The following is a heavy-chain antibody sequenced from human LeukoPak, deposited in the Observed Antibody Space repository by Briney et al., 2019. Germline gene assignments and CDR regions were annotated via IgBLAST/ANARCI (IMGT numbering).Heavy chain of an antibody. Sequence: GGSLRLSCTASGFTFGDHAMSWVRQAPGKGLEWVGFIRSKAYGGTTEYAAPVKGRFTISRDDYTSIAYLRMNSLKTEDTAVYYCSRGPIQRWLYYGMGVWGQGTTVIVSS. V-gene: IGHV3-49*04. CDR2: IRSKAYGGTT. CDR1: GFTFGDHA. CDR3: SRGPIQRWLYYGMGV. J-gene: IGHJ6*02. D-gene: IGHD5-18*01.